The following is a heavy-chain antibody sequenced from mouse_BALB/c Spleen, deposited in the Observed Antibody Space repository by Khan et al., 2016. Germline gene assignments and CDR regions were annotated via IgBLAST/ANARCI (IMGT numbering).Heavy chain of an antibody. CDR1: EYTFTNYG. V-gene: IGHV9-3*02. D-gene: IGHD2-13*01. CDR3: ARTGDNPYYATGC. CDR2: INTNTGEP. J-gene: IGHJ4*01. Sequence: QIQLVQSGPELKKPGETVKISCQAPEYTFTNYGMNWVKQAPGKGLKWIGWINTNTGEPTYAEEFKGRFAFSLEASASTAYLQINNLKNEDSATXLYARTGDNPYYATGCGGQGTSVTVSS.